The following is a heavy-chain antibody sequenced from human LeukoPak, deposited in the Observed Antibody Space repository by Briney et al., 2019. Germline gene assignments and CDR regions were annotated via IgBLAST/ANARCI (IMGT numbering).Heavy chain of an antibody. Sequence: GFLRLSCAASGFTFSSYTITLVPQAPGKGLEWVPDISGSGGSTKNADSAKGRFTISRDNSKNTLYLQMNSLRVEDTAVYYCAKRDVDGYNYPLDYWGQGTLVTVSS. J-gene: IGHJ4*02. CDR3: AKRDVDGYNYPLDY. CDR1: GFTFSSYT. V-gene: IGHV3-23*01. D-gene: IGHD5-24*01. CDR2: ISGSGGST.